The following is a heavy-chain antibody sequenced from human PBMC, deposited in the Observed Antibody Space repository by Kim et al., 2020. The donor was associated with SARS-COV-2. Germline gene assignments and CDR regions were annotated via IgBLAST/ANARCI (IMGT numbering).Heavy chain of an antibody. Sequence: GGSLRLSCAASGFTFSSYAMSWVRQAPGKGLEWVSAISGSGGSTYYADSVKGRFTISRDNSKNTLYLQMNSLRAEDTAVYYCAKLGRERWSYGPVGGYFDYWGQGTLSPSPQ. V-gene: IGHV3-23*01. CDR2: ISGSGGST. CDR3: AKLGRERWSYGPVGGYFDY. D-gene: IGHD5-18*01. J-gene: IGHJ4*02. CDR1: GFTFSSYA.